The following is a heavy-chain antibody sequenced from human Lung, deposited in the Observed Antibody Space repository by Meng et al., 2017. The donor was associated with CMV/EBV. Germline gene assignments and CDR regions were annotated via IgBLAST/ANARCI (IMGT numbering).Heavy chain of an antibody. D-gene: IGHD6-19*01. V-gene: IGHV4-31*03. CDR3: TRAPPGLSSGWSDF. J-gene: IGHJ4*02. CDR2: VYSSGST. CDR1: GASGSSPGSY. Sequence: QVQLQESGPGLVKPSQTLALTCTVSGASGSSPGSYWNWFRQHPGKGLEWLCLVYSSGSTDYHPSLRGRATISLDTSKNQFSLTLTSVTAADTAVYYCTRAPPGLSSGWSDFWGQGTLVTVSS.